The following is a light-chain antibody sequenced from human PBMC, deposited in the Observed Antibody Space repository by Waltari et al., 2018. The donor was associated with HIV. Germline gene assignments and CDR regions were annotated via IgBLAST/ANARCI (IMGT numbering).Light chain of an antibody. Sequence: QSALTQSAPVSASPVQSITISCTGTSSDVGAYTLASWYQQHPGEVPKLLIYEVTKRPSGVSTRFSGSKSANTASLTISGLQAEDEADYYCCSYAGSGLVFGGGTKLTVL. J-gene: IGLJ3*02. V-gene: IGLV2-23*02. CDR3: CSYAGSGLV. CDR1: SSDVGAYTL. CDR2: EVT.